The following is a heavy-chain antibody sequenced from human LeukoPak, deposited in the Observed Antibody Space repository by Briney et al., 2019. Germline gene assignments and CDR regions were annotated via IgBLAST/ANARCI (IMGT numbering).Heavy chain of an antibody. D-gene: IGHD3-3*01. CDR3: ARARYESRIWPKSRYDYYYYMDV. Sequence: ASVKVSCKASGYTFTNYAMHWVRQAPGQRLEWMGWIDGGTGNTKYSQEFQGRVTITRDTSASTAYMEVSSLRSEDMAVYYCARARYESRIWPKSRYDYYYYMDVWGKGTTVTVSS. V-gene: IGHV1-3*03. J-gene: IGHJ6*03. CDR1: GYTFTNYA. CDR2: IDGGTGNT.